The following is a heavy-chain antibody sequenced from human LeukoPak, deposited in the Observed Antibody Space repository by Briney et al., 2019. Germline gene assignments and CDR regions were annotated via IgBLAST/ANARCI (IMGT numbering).Heavy chain of an antibody. D-gene: IGHD6-25*01. CDR1: GLPFSGFY. CDR3: AAGTAADY. Sequence: GESLRLSCVVAGLPFSGFYMNWIRQAPGRGLEWISYISSSSSYTDYAESVKGRFTVSRDNAKSALYLQMNDLRVEDTAVYYCAAGTAADYWGQGTLVIVSS. V-gene: IGHV3-11*03. J-gene: IGHJ4*02. CDR2: ISSSSSYT.